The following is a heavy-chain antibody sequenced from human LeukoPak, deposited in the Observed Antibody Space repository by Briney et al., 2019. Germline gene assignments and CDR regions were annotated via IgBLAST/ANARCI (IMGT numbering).Heavy chain of an antibody. J-gene: IGHJ4*02. CDR2: IYPGDPET. Sequence: GESLKISCKGSGYTFTSHWIGWVRQMPGKGLEWMGIIYPGDPETRYNPSFKGQVTISADKSTSTAYLQWSSLKAADSAMYYCARHRNPYESSGFRYYFDYWGQGTLVTVSS. CDR3: ARHRNPYESSGFRYYFDY. CDR1: GYTFTSHW. V-gene: IGHV5-51*01. D-gene: IGHD3-22*01.